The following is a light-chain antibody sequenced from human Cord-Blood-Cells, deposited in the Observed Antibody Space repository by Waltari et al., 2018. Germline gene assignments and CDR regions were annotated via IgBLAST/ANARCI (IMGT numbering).Light chain of an antibody. CDR1: SSNIGSNY. Sequence: QSVLTQPPSASGTPGQRVTISCSGSSSNIGSNYVYWYQQRPGTAPNLLIYRNNQRPSGVPDRFSGSKSGTSASLAISGLRSEDEAEYYCAAWDDSLSGWVFGGGTKLTVL. J-gene: IGLJ3*02. CDR2: RNN. V-gene: IGLV1-47*01. CDR3: AAWDDSLSGWV.